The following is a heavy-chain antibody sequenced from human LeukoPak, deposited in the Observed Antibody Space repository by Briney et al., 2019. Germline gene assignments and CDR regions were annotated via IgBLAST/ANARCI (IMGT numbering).Heavy chain of an antibody. CDR1: GGSISSSSYY. D-gene: IGHD5-18*01. CDR2: IYYSGST. J-gene: IGHJ4*02. Sequence: PSETLSLTCTASGGSISSSSYYWGWIRQPPGKGLEWIGSIYYSGSTYYNPSLKSRVTISVDTSKNQCSLKLSSVTAADTAVYYCASTWIQLWFFDYWGQGTLVTVSS. V-gene: IGHV4-39*01. CDR3: ASTWIQLWFFDY.